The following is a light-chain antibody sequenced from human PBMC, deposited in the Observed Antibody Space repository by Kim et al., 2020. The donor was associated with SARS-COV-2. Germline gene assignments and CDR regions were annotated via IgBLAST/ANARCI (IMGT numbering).Light chain of an antibody. CDR3: ATWDSILDPVGL. V-gene: IGLV1-51*01. Sequence: QSVLTQPPSVSAAPGQKVTISCSGSASNIGNNHVSWYQVVPGAAPKLLIYDTNKRPSGIPDRFSGSKSGTSATLGISGLQTGDEAEYFCATWDSILDPVGLFGGGTQLTVL. CDR1: ASNIGNNH. J-gene: IGLJ3*02. CDR2: DTN.